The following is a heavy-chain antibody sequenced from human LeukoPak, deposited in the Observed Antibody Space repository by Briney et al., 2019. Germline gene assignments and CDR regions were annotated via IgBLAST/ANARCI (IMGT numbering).Heavy chain of an antibody. Sequence: NPGGSLRLSCAASGFTFSSYSMNWVRQAPGKGLEWVSSISSSSSYMYYADSVKGRFTISRDNAKNSLYMQVNSLRAEDTAVYYCARGGYSSSWYHDSWGQGTLVTVSS. CDR1: GFTFSSYS. D-gene: IGHD6-13*01. CDR3: ARGGYSSSWYHDS. V-gene: IGHV3-21*01. J-gene: IGHJ4*02. CDR2: ISSSSSYM.